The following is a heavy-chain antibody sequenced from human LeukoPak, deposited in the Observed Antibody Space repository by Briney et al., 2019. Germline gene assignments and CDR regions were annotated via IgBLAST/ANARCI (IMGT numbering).Heavy chain of an antibody. V-gene: IGHV3-9*01. CDR2: ISWNSGSI. CDR3: AKDPYSSGWGAYYFDY. Sequence: GRSLRLSGAASGFTFDDYAMHWVRQAPGKGLEWVSGISWNSGSIGYADSVKGRFTISRDNAKNSLYLQMNSLRTEDTALYYCAKDPYSSGWGAYYFDYWGQGTLVTVSS. D-gene: IGHD6-19*01. CDR1: GFTFDDYA. J-gene: IGHJ4*02.